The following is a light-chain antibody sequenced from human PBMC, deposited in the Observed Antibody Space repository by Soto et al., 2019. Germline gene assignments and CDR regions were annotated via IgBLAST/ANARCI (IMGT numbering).Light chain of an antibody. Sequence: DIQMTQSPSSLSASLGDRVTITCRASQSISGYLNWYQQKPGKAPKLLIYAASSLQSGVPSRFSGSGSGTDFTLTISSLQPEDFATYYCQQSYSTPITFGQGTRLEIK. CDR3: QQSYSTPIT. J-gene: IGKJ5*01. V-gene: IGKV1-39*01. CDR1: QSISGY. CDR2: AAS.